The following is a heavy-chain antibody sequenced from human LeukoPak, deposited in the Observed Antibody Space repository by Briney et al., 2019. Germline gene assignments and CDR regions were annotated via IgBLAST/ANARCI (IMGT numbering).Heavy chain of an antibody. CDR3: ARGQRMGNYYYYYYMDV. J-gene: IGHJ6*03. CDR1: GGSISSSSYY. D-gene: IGHD7-27*01. Sequence: SETLSLTCTVSGGSISSSSYYWGWIRQPPGKGLEWIGSIYYSGSTYYNPSLKSRVTISVDTSKNQFSLKLSSVTAADTAVYYCARGQRMGNYYYYYYMDVWGKGTTVTVSS. V-gene: IGHV4-39*07. CDR2: IYYSGST.